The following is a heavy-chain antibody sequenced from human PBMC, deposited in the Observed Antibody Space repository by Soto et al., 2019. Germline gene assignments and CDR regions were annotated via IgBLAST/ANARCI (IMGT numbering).Heavy chain of an antibody. CDR3: GRCSSTSCHLGSDY. Sequence: VQLVESGGGLVQPGGSLRLSCAASGFTFSSYAMNWVRQAPGKGLEWVALISYDGSNKYYADSVKGRFTISRDSSKNTLYLQMNSLRAADTAVYYCGRCSSTSCHLGSDYWGQGTLVTVSS. CDR1: GFTFSSYA. J-gene: IGHJ4*02. D-gene: IGHD2-2*01. V-gene: IGHV3-30-3*01. CDR2: ISYDGSNK.